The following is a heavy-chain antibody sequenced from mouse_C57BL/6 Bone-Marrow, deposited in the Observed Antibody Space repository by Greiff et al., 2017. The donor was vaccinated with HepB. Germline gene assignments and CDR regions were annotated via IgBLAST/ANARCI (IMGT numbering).Heavy chain of an antibody. CDR2: ISDGGSYT. CDR3: ARDRPLRGYFDY. J-gene: IGHJ2*01. V-gene: IGHV5-4*01. CDR1: GFTFSSYA. D-gene: IGHD6-1*01. Sequence: EVQLVESGGGLVKPGGSLKLSCAASGFTFSSYAMSWVRQTPEKRLEWVATISDGGSYTYYPDNVKGRFTISRDKAKNNLYLQMSHMKSEDTAMYYCARDRPLRGYFDYWGQGTTLTVSS.